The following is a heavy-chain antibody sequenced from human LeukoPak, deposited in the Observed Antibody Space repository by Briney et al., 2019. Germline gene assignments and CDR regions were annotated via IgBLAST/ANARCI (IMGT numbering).Heavy chain of an antibody. V-gene: IGHV3-23*01. CDR1: GLTFSRSW. Sequence: SGGSLRLSCAASGLTFSRSWMTWVRQAPGKGLEWVSAISGSGGSTYYADSVKGRFTISRDNSKNTLYLQMNSLRAEDTAVYYCASGSGDYWGQGTLVTVSS. CDR3: ASGSGDY. J-gene: IGHJ4*02. CDR2: ISGSGGST. D-gene: IGHD6-19*01.